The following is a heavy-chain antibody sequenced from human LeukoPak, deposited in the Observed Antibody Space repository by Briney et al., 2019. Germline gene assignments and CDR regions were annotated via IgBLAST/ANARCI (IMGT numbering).Heavy chain of an antibody. D-gene: IGHD2-2*01. CDR1: GFTFSSYA. CDR3: ARDRSSSTSCYVD. J-gene: IGHJ4*02. Sequence: GGSLRLSCAASGFTFSSYAMSWVRQAPGKGLEWVSAIRGSGGSTYYADSVKGRFTISRDNSKNTLSLQMNSLRAEDTAVYYCARDRSSSTSCYVDWGQGTLVTVSS. V-gene: IGHV3-23*01. CDR2: IRGSGGST.